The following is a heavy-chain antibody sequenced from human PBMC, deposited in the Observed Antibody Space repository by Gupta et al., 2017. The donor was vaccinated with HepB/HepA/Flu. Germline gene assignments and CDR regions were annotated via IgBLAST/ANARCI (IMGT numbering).Heavy chain of an antibody. J-gene: IGHJ1*01. V-gene: IGHV3-11*01. CDR3: AKGGHSGSFLLP. CDR2: ISDTKTTI. Sequence: VQLVESGGGFVKPGGSLRLSCEASGFTFTDYYMTWVRQAPGKGPEWVSFISDTKTTIDYADSVKGRFTISRDNAKNSVYLQINSLRAEDTAVYYCAKGGHSGSFLLPWGQGTLVTVSS. CDR1: GFTFTDYY. D-gene: IGHD5-12*01.